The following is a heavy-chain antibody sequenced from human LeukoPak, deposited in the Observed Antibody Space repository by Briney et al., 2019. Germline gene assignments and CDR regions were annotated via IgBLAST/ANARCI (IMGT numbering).Heavy chain of an antibody. CDR2: IRSKANSYAT. D-gene: IGHD5-24*01. CDR1: GFTFSGSA. J-gene: IGHJ4*02. Sequence: GGSLKLSCAASGFTFSGSAMHWVRQASGKGLEWVGRIRSKANSYATAYAASVKGRFTISRDDSKNTAYLQMNSLKTEDTAVYYCAKIHPRWLHRFDYWGQGTLVTVSS. CDR3: AKIHPRWLHRFDY. V-gene: IGHV3-73*01.